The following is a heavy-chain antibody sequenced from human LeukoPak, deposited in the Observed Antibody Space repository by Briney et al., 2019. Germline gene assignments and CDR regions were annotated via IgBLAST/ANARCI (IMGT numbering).Heavy chain of an antibody. Sequence: GGSLRLSCAVSGITLSNYGMSWVRQAPGKGLEWVAGMSDSGGRTNYADSVKGRFTISRDNPKNTLYLQMNSLRAEDTAVYYCASHHGFRHDYWGQGTLVTVSS. CDR2: MSDSGGRT. CDR1: GITLSNYG. D-gene: IGHD1-14*01. V-gene: IGHV3-23*01. CDR3: ASHHGFRHDY. J-gene: IGHJ4*02.